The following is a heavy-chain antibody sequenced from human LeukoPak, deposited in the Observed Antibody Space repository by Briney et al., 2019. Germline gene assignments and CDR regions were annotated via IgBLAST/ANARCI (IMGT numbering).Heavy chain of an antibody. Sequence: ASVKVSCKASGYTFTSFDINWVRQATGQGLEWMGWMNPNSGNTGYARKFQGRVTMTRNTSISTAYMELSSLRSEDTAVYYCASSHDSSGYSAFDYWGQGTLVTVSS. CDR3: ASSHDSSGYSAFDY. CDR2: MNPNSGNT. D-gene: IGHD3-22*01. V-gene: IGHV1-8*01. J-gene: IGHJ4*02. CDR1: GYTFTSFD.